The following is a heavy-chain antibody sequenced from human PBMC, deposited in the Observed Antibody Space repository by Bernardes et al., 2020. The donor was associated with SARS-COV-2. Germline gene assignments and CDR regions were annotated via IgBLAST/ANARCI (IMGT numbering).Heavy chain of an antibody. Sequence: GGFLRLSCAASGFSVSAYWMHWVRQVPGEGLVWVARINEDGRVINYAESVRGRFNIYRDIADNKLYLQMKSLRADDSAVYYCARDFGGNSDYWGQVTLVTVSS. V-gene: IGHV3-74*01. D-gene: IGHD2-21*01. CDR2: INEDGRVI. CDR3: ARDFGGNSDY. J-gene: IGHJ4*02. CDR1: GFSVSAYW.